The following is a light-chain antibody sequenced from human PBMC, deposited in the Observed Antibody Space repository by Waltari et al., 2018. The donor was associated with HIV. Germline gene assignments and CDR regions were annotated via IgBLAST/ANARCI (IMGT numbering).Light chain of an antibody. Sequence: QSALTQPASVSGSPGQSITISCTGSSSDVGSYSYVSWYQQHPGKAHKLIIYAVNYRPSGVSNRFSGSKSGNTASLTISGLQAEDEADYYCNSYTSISTWVFGGGTKLTVL. CDR1: SSDVGSYSY. J-gene: IGLJ3*02. V-gene: IGLV2-14*01. CDR3: NSYTSISTWV. CDR2: AVN.